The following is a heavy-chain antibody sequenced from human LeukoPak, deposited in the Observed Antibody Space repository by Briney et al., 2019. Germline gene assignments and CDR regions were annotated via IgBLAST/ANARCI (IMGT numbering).Heavy chain of an antibody. CDR1: GFAFSSYG. J-gene: IGHJ4*02. CDR2: IKEDGSQK. D-gene: IGHD3-10*01. CDR3: VRDGRGGYLHY. V-gene: IGHV3-7*01. Sequence: GGSLRLSCAASGFAFSSYGASWVRQAPGKRLEWVANIKEDGSQKYYVDSVKGRFTISRDSAKNSLYLQMSSLRVEDTAVYYCVRDGRGGYLHYWGQGTLVTVSS.